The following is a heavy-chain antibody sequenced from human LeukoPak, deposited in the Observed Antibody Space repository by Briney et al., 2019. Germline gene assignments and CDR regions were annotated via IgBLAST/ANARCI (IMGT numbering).Heavy chain of an antibody. J-gene: IGHJ6*02. Sequence: ASVKVSCKASGYTFTSYAMHWVRQAPGQRLEWMGWINAGNGNTKYSQKFQGRVTITRDTSASTAYMELSSLRSEDTAVYYCARDLDNWNGYYYYGMDVWGQGTTVTVSS. CDR1: GYTFTSYA. V-gene: IGHV1-3*01. CDR3: ARDLDNWNGYYYYGMDV. CDR2: INAGNGNT. D-gene: IGHD1-20*01.